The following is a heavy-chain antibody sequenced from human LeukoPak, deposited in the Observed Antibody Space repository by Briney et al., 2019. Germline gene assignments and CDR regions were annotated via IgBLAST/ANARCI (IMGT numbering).Heavy chain of an antibody. V-gene: IGHV3-21*04. CDR2: ISSSGTYI. CDR1: GFTLSSYS. CDR3: AKDAAMVLRHPVTDY. J-gene: IGHJ4*02. Sequence: PGGSLRLSCAASGFTLSSYSMNWVRQAPGEGLEWVSFISSSGTYIYYADSVKGRFTISRDNSKNTLYLQMNSLRADDTAVYYCAKDAAMVLRHPVTDYWGQGTLVTVSS. D-gene: IGHD5-18*01.